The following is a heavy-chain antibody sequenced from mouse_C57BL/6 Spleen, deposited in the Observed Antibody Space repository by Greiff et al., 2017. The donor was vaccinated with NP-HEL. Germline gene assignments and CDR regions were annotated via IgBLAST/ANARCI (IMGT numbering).Heavy chain of an antibody. CDR2: IDPENGDT. D-gene: IGHD1-1*01. V-gene: IGHV14-4*01. Sequence: EVQLQQSGAELVRPGASVKLSCTASGFNIKDDYMHWVKQRPEQGLEWIGWIDPENGDTESASKFQGKATITADTSSNTAYLQLSSLTSEDTAVYYCTTYYYGSSRWWGQGTTLTVSS. CDR3: TTYYYGSSRW. J-gene: IGHJ2*01. CDR1: GFNIKDDY.